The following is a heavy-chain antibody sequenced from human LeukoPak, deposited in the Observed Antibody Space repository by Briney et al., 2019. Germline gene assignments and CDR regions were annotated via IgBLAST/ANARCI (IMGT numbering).Heavy chain of an antibody. CDR2: IYYNGST. V-gene: IGHV4-38-2*01. CDR3: ARSGVAARPFYY. J-gene: IGHJ4*02. CDR1: GYSISSGYY. D-gene: IGHD6-6*01. Sequence: SETLSLTCAVSGYSISSGYYWGWIRQPPGKGVEWIGSIYYNGSTYYNPSLKSRVTISVDTSKTQFSLRLSSVTAADTAVYYCARSGVAARPFYYWGQGTLVTVSS.